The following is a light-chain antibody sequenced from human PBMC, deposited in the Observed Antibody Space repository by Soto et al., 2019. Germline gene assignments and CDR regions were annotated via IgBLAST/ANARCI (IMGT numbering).Light chain of an antibody. CDR2: EVR. J-gene: IGLJ1*01. CDR3: SSDTSSSTPYV. Sequence: QSALTQPASVSGSPGQSITISCTGTSSDVGGYNYICWHQHHPAKPPKLMIYEVRNRPSGVSNRFSGSKSGKTASLTISGLQAEDEAYYCCSSDTSSSTPYVFGTGTKLTVL. V-gene: IGLV2-14*01. CDR1: SSDVGGYNY.